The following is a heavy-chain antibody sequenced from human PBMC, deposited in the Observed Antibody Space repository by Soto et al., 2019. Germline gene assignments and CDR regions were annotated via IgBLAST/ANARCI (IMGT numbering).Heavy chain of an antibody. V-gene: IGHV3-30*18. CDR2: ISYDGSNK. CDR1: GFTFSSYG. J-gene: IGHJ4*02. Sequence: QVQLVESGGGVVQPGRSLRLSCAASGFTFSSYGMHWVRQAPGKGLEWVAVISYDGSNKYYADSVKGRFTISRDNSKNTLYLQMNSLRAEDTAVYYCAKDSPPSGLVPGKFDYWGQGTLVTVSS. D-gene: IGHD6-6*01. CDR3: AKDSPPSGLVPGKFDY.